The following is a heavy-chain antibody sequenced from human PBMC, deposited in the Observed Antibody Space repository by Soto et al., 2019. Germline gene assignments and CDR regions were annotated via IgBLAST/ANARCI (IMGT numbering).Heavy chain of an antibody. V-gene: IGHV4-31*02. CDR1: GGSISSGGYY. CDR3: VRGDDYSTWFDP. J-gene: IGHJ5*02. Sequence: SETLSLTCNVSGGSISSGGYYWGWIRQHPGKGLEWIGYIYHSGSTYYYPSLRSRVTISVDTSKNQFSLKLNSVTAADTAVYYCVRGDDYSTWFDPWGQGTLVTVSS. CDR2: IYHSGST. D-gene: IGHD4-4*01.